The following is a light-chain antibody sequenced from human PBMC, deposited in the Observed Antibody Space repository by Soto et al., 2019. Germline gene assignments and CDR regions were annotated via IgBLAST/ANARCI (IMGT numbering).Light chain of an antibody. V-gene: IGKV4-1*01. CDR2: WAS. Sequence: DIVMTQSPDSLAVSLGERATINCKSSQSVLYSSNNKTYLAWYQQKPGQPPKLLIYWASTRESGVPDRFSGSGSGTDFPLTISSLEAEDVAVYYCQQYYSTPQTFGQGTKVEIK. J-gene: IGKJ1*01. CDR3: QQYYSTPQT. CDR1: QSVLYSSNNKTY.